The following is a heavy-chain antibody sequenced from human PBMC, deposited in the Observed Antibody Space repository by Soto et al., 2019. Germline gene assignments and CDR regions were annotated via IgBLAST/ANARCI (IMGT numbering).Heavy chain of an antibody. CDR2: INPNSGGT. CDR1: GYTFTSYG. J-gene: IGHJ4*02. V-gene: IGHV1-2*04. CDR3: ARSLTGSSYGYYFDY. D-gene: IGHD3-9*01. Sequence: GASVKVSCKASGYTFTSYGISWVRQAPGQGLEWMGWINPNSGGTNYAQKFQGWVTMTRDTSISTAYMELSRLRSDDTAVYYCARSLTGSSYGYYFDYWGQGTLVTVSS.